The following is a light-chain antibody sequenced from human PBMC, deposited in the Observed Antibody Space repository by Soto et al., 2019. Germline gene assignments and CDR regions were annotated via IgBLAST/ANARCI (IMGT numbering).Light chain of an antibody. V-gene: IGKV1-5*01. CDR3: QQYNSSSFT. CDR2: DAS. Sequence: DIQITQSPSTLSASVGDRVTITCRASQSISNWLAWYQQKPGKVPKLLIYDASSLESGVPSRFSGSGSGTEFSLTIGSLQPEDFATYHCQQYNSSSFTFGPGTKVDLK. J-gene: IGKJ3*01. CDR1: QSISNW.